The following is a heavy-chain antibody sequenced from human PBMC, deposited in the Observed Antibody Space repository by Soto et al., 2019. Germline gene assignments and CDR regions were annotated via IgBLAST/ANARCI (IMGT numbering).Heavy chain of an antibody. D-gene: IGHD3-22*01. CDR3: AADPVYYDSSGYYLGYYYYGMDG. V-gene: IGHV1-58*01. J-gene: IGHJ6*02. Sequence: GASVKVSCKASGFTFTSSAVQWVRQARGQRLEWIGWIVVGSGNTNYAQKFQERVTITRDMSTSTAYMELSSLRSEDTAVYYCAADPVYYDSSGYYLGYYYYGMDGWGQGTTVTVSS. CDR1: GFTFTSSA. CDR2: IVVGSGNT.